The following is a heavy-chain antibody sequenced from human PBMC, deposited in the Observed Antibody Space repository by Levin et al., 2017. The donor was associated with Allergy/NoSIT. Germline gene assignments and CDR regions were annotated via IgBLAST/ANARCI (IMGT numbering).Heavy chain of an antibody. CDR1: GGSISSGDYY. V-gene: IGHV4-30-4*01. D-gene: IGHD3-22*01. J-gene: IGHJ3*02. Sequence: SETLSLTCTVSGGSISSGDYYWSWIRQPPGKGLEWIGYIYYSGSTYYNPSLKSRVTISVDTSKNQFSLKLSSVTAADTAVYYCAREDDSSGYYYGDAFDIWGQGTMVTVSS. CDR2: IYYSGST. CDR3: AREDDSSGYYYGDAFDI.